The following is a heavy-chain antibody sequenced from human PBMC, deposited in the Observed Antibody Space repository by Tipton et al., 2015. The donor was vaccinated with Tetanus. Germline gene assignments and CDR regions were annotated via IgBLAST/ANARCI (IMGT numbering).Heavy chain of an antibody. CDR1: AYAFTSYD. V-gene: IGHV1-8*01. CDR2: MNPNTGHA. CDR3: ARGNRGSSWYL. J-gene: IGHJ4*02. D-gene: IGHD6-13*01. Sequence: QSGAEVKKPGASVRVSCKAFAYAFTSYDLNWVRQAPGQGLEWLGYMNPNTGHAGYAQKFQGRVTMTSNIGITTAYMELRNLRSDDTAVYYCARGNRGSSWYLWGQGTLVTVSS.